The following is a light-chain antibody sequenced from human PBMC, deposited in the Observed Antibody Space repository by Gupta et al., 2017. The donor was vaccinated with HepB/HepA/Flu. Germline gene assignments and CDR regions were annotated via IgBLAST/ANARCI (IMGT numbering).Light chain of an antibody. J-gene: IGLJ2*01. CDR2: DDS. CDR3: QVWDSSIDHPVV. Sequence: SYSLHHLHPVSVASGKPPTMTSRGNNNGSKSMHWYQQKPGQAPVLVVYDDSERPTGIPERFAGSNSGKTATLTISRVVCGYEAGYNCQVWDSSIDHPVVFGGGTKLTVL. CDR1: NNGSKS. V-gene: IGLV3-21*03.